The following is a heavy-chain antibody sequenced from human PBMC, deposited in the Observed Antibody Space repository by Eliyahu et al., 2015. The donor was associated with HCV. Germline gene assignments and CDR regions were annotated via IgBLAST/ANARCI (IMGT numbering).Heavy chain of an antibody. CDR1: GFILSSYG. J-gene: IGHJ4*02. V-gene: IGHV3-33*01. CDR2: IWYDGRSK. CDR3: ARDLPYYDFLNGHPGPTDY. Sequence: QEQLVESGGGVVQPGRSLRLSCAASGFILSSYGIHWVRQAPGKGLEWVAFIWYDGRSKHYADSVNGRGTVSRDNSNNTVDLHMNSLRVEDTAVYYCARDLPYYDFLNGHPGPTDYWGQGTLVTVSS. D-gene: IGHD3-3*01.